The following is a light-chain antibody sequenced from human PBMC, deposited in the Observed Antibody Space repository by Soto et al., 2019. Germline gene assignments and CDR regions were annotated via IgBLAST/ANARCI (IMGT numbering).Light chain of an antibody. V-gene: IGKV3-20*01. CDR1: RSVSSSY. Sequence: EIVLTQSPGTLSLSPGERATLCCRASRSVSSSYLAWYQQKPGQAPRLLIYGASSRATGIPDRFSGSGSGTDFTLTISRPEPEDFAGYYCQQYGSSPPITFGQGTRLEI. CDR3: QQYGSSPPIT. CDR2: GAS. J-gene: IGKJ5*01.